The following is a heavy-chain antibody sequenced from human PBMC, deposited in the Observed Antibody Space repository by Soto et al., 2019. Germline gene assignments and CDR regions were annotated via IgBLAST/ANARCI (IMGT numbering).Heavy chain of an antibody. Sequence: EVQLLESGGGLVQPGGSLRLSCAASGFTFSSYAMSWVRQAPGKGLEWVSAISGSGGSTYYADSVKGRFTISRDNSKNTLYLQMNSLRAEDTAVYYCAKDGQMYYYDSSGLDYWGQGTLVTVSS. CDR3: AKDGQMYYYDSSGLDY. D-gene: IGHD3-22*01. CDR2: ISGSGGST. J-gene: IGHJ4*02. CDR1: GFTFSSYA. V-gene: IGHV3-23*01.